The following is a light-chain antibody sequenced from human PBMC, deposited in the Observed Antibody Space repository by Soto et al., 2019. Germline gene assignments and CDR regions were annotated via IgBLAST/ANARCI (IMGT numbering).Light chain of an antibody. J-gene: IGLJ1*01. Sequence: QSVLTQPASVSGSPGQSITISCTGTSSDVGGYDYVSWYQQHPDKAPKFMIYEVSNRPSGVSNRFSGSKSGNTASLTISGLQAEDEADYYCSSYTTSSTRVFGTGTKVTVL. CDR2: EVS. CDR3: SSYTTSSTRV. CDR1: SSDVGGYDY. V-gene: IGLV2-14*01.